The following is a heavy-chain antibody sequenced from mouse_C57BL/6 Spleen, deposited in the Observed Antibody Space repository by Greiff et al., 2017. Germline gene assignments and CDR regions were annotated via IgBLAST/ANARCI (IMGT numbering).Heavy chain of an antibody. V-gene: IGHV1-50*01. CDR3: ARTPYFDD. CDR1: GYTFTSYW. CDR2: IDPSDSYT. J-gene: IGHJ2*01. Sequence: VQLQQPGAELVKPGASVKLSCKASGYTFTSYWMQWVKQRPGQGLEWIGEIDPSDSYTNYNQKFKGKATLTVDTSSSTAYMQLSSLTSEDSAVYYCARTPYFDDWGQGTTLTVSS.